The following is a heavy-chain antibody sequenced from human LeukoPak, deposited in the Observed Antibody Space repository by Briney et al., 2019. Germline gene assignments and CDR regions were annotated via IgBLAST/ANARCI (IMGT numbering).Heavy chain of an antibody. J-gene: IGHJ4*02. CDR2: ISYSGGST. Sequence: SGGSLRLFCAASGFTFSSYAMSGVRQAPGKGLEWVSAISYSGGSTYYADSVKGRFTISRDNSKNTLYLQMNSLRAEDTAVYYCAKDQTGYFITVFDYWGQGTLVTVSS. CDR1: GFTFSSYA. CDR3: AKDQTGYFITVFDY. D-gene: IGHD3-9*01. V-gene: IGHV3-23*01.